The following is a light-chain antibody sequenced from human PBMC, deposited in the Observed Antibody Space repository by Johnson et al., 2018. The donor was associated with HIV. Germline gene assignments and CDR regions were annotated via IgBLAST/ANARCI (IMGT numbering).Light chain of an antibody. J-gene: IGLJ1*01. CDR1: TSNIGNNY. CDR3: ATWDASLSVNV. Sequence: QSVLTQPPSVSAAPGQKVTISCSGSTSNIGNNYVSWYQQLPGTAPKLVMHENNKRPSGIPDRFSGSKSGTSATLGITGLQTGDDADYYCATWDASLSVNVFGPGTKVTVL. V-gene: IGLV1-51*02. CDR2: ENN.